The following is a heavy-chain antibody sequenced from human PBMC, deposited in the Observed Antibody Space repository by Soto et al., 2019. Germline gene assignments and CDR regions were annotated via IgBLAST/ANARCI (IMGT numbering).Heavy chain of an antibody. D-gene: IGHD1-20*01. J-gene: IGHJ3*01. V-gene: IGHV3-33*01. CDR2: INYDGSDE. Sequence: QEQLVESGGGVVQPGRSLRLSCAASGFTFRTYGRHWVRQAPGKGLEWVSVINYDGSDEYYTDSVKGRFIISRDNSKSTLYLQMNSLRVEDTAVYYCARGNPDNWNIRSDTFDLRGQGTMVTVSS. CDR1: GFTFRTYG. CDR3: ARGNPDNWNIRSDTFDL.